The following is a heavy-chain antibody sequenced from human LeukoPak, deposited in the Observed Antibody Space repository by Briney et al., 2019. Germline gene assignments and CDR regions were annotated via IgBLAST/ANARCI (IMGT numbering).Heavy chain of an antibody. Sequence: GGSLRLSCAASGFTFSSYAMSWVRQAPGKGLEWVSAISGSGGSTYYADSVKGRLTISRDNSKNTLYLQMNSLRAEDTAVYYCAKDPVVVIAARFGYWGQGTLVTVSS. CDR3: AKDPVVVIAARFGY. J-gene: IGHJ4*02. V-gene: IGHV3-23*01. D-gene: IGHD2-21*01. CDR2: ISGSGGST. CDR1: GFTFSSYA.